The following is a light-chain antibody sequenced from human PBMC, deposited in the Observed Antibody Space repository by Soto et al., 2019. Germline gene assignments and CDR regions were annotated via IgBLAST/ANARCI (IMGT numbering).Light chain of an antibody. CDR2: GAS. J-gene: IGKJ1*01. CDR1: QSVSSSY. Sequence: EIVLTQSPGTLSLSPGERVTLSCRASQSVSSSYLAWYQQKPGQAPRLLIYGASSRATGIPDRFSGSGSGTDFTLTISRLEPEGFAVYYCQQYGSSPRTFGQGTKVE. CDR3: QQYGSSPRT. V-gene: IGKV3-20*01.